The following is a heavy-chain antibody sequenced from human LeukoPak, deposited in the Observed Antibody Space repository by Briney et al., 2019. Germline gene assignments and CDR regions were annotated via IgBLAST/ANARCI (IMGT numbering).Heavy chain of an antibody. V-gene: IGHV4-34*01. CDR1: GGSFSGYY. J-gene: IGHJ4*02. CDR3: ASTLVGAQTPDYFDY. D-gene: IGHD1-26*01. CDR2: IYHSGSA. Sequence: PSETLSLTCAVYGGSFSGYYWSWIRQPPGKGLEWIGSIYHSGSAYYNPSLKSRVTISVDTSKNQFSLKLSSVTAADTAVYYCASTLVGAQTPDYFDYWGQGTLVTVSS.